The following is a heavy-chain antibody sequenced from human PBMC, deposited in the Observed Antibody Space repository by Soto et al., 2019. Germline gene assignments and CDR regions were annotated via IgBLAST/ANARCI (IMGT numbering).Heavy chain of an antibody. CDR3: VKAAFGTPRKTPLNTPFDY. J-gene: IGHJ4*02. CDR1: GFTFSSYA. Sequence: GGSLRLSCSVSGFTFSSYAMHWVRQSPGKGLKYVSAISSSGGSTYYADSVRGRFTISRDNSKNTLFLQMSSLRPDDTAIYYCVKAAFGTPRKTPLNTPFDYWGQGALVTVSS. V-gene: IGHV3-64D*06. CDR2: ISSSGGST. D-gene: IGHD3-16*01.